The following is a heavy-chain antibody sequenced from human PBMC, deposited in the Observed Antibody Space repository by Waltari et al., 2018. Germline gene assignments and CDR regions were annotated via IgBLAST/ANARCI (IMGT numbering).Heavy chain of an antibody. J-gene: IGHJ4*02. V-gene: IGHV1-69*01. CDR3: ARVPVGATKGDFVPY. CDR2: IIPIFGTA. D-gene: IGHD1-26*01. Sequence: QVQLVQSGAEVKKPGLSVKVSCKASGGTFSSNAISWARQDPGPGLEWMGGIIPIFGTANYAQKFQGRVTITADESTSTAYMELSSLRSEDTAVYYCARVPVGATKGDFVPYWGQGTLVTVSS. CDR1: GGTFSSNA.